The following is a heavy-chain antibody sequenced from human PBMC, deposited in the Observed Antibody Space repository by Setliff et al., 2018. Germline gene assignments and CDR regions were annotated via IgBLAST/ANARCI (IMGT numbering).Heavy chain of an antibody. Sequence: PSETLSLTCAVYGGSFSTYFWSWIRQPPGKGLEWIGEISHSGSANYNPSLKGRFTISRDNSKNTFDLQMNSLRAEDTAVYYCRVWIGDLSRDFWGRGTLVTVSS. J-gene: IGHJ4*02. D-gene: IGHD3-10*01. CDR1: GGSFSTYF. CDR2: ISHSGSA. CDR3: RVWIGDLSRDF. V-gene: IGHV4-34*10.